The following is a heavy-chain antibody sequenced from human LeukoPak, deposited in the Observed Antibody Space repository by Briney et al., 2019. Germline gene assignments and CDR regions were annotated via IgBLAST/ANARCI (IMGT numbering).Heavy chain of an antibody. D-gene: IGHD6-19*01. Sequence: GASVKVSCKVSGYTLTELSMHWVRQAPGQGLEWMGWISAYNGNTNYAQKLQGRVTMTTDTSTSTAYMELRSLRSDDTAVFYCARVEQWLPPRYWGQGTLVTVSS. CDR3: ARVEQWLPPRY. J-gene: IGHJ4*02. V-gene: IGHV1-18*01. CDR2: ISAYNGNT. CDR1: GYTLTELS.